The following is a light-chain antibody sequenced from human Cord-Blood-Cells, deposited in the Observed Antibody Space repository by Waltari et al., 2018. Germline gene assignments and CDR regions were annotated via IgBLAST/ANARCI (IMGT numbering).Light chain of an antibody. V-gene: IGLV3-1*01. CDR2: QDS. J-gene: IGLJ3*02. Sequence: SYELTQQPSVSVSPGQTASITCSGDKLGDKYACWYQQKPGQSPLLVIYQDSKRPSGIPERFSGSNSGNTATLTISGTQAMDEADYYCQAWDSSTWVFGGGTKLTVL. CDR1: KLGDKY. CDR3: QAWDSSTWV.